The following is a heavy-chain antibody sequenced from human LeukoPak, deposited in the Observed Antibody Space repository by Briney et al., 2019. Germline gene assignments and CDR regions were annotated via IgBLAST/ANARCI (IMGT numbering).Heavy chain of an antibody. Sequence: VASVKVSCKASGGTFISYAISWVRQAPGQGLEWMGGIIPIFGTANYAQKFQGRVTITADESTSTAYMELSSLRSEDTAVYYCARDWPTPRGTYGMDVWGQGTTVTVSS. D-gene: IGHD3/OR15-3a*01. V-gene: IGHV1-69*13. CDR2: IIPIFGTA. CDR3: ARDWPTPRGTYGMDV. J-gene: IGHJ6*02. CDR1: GGTFISYA.